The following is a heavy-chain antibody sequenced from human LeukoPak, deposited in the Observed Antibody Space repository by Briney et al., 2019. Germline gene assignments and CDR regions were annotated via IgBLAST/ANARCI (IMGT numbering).Heavy chain of an antibody. V-gene: IGHV3-48*01. CDR3: APGYCSSTSCTHYFEY. J-gene: IGHJ4*02. CDR1: GFTLSSYS. D-gene: IGHD2-2*01. Sequence: GGSLRLSCAASGFTLSSYSMNWVRQAPGKGLEWVSYISSSSSTIYYADSVKGRFTISRDNAKNSLYLQMNSLRAEDTAVYYCAPGYCSSTSCTHYFEYWGQGTLVTVSS. CDR2: ISSSSSTI.